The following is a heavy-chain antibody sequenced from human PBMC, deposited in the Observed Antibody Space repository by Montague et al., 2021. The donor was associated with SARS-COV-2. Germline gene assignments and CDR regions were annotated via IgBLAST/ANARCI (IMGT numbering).Heavy chain of an antibody. J-gene: IGHJ6*03. V-gene: IGHV4-34*01. D-gene: IGHD2-2*02. CDR2: INHTGST. Sequence: SETLSLTCAVSGGSFSGYFWSWIRQPPGKGLEWIGEINHTGSTKHNPSLKSRVTISVDTSKNQFSLKVTSMTAADTAIYYCARLGDGVVPAPILGVGPFYADVGMDVWGKGTTVTVSS. CDR3: ARLGDGVVPAPILGVGPFYADVGMDV. CDR1: GGSFSGYF.